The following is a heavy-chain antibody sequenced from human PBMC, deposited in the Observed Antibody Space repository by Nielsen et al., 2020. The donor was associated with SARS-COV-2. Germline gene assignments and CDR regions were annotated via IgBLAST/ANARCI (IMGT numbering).Heavy chain of an antibody. CDR1: GFTLGDYA. Sequence: GESLKISCTASGFTLGDYAMSWVRQAPGRGLEWVGFIRSKAHGGTTEYAASVKGRFIISRDDSKSIAYLQMNSLKTEDTAVYYCTRVYYYGSGSLDYWGQGTLVTVSS. J-gene: IGHJ4*02. D-gene: IGHD3-10*01. CDR2: IRSKAHGGTT. V-gene: IGHV3-49*04. CDR3: TRVYYYGSGSLDY.